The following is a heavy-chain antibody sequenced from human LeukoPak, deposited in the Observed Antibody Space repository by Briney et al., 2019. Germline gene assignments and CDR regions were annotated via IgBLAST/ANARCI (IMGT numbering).Heavy chain of an antibody. CDR1: GYMFASHG. CDR3: ARESNGGYGFDY. V-gene: IGHV1-18*01. CDR2: ISAQNGNT. Sequence: ASVKVSCKSSGYMFASHGIHWLRQAPGQGLEWMGWISAQNGNTNYVQQFLGRVTMTRDTSASTAYMELRSLKSDDTAVYYCARESNGGYGFDYWGQGTLVTVAS. J-gene: IGHJ4*02. D-gene: IGHD5-12*01.